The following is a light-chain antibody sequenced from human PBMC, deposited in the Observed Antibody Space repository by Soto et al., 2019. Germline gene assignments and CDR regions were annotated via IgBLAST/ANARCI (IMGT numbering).Light chain of an antibody. Sequence: VLTQSPATLSVSPGDRATLSCRASQNVGNNLAWYQQKPGQAPRLLIYGASSGATGLPARFSASGSGTESPLTISTRQSEVFAVYCCHHYKSGPPYSCGGGPNLEIK. V-gene: IGKV3-15*01. J-gene: IGKJ2*01. CDR2: GAS. CDR3: HHYKSGPPYS. CDR1: QNVGNN.